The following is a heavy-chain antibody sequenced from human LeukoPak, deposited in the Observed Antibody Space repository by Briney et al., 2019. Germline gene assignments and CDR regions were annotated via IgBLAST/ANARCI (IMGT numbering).Heavy chain of an antibody. CDR2: ISGSGGST. CDR3: AKTRGGLWTGAFDI. D-gene: IGHD3-16*01. CDR1: GFTFSSYA. Sequence: QTGGSLRLSCAASGFTFSSYAMGWVRQAPGKGLEWVSTISGSGGSTYYADSVKGRFTISRDNSKNTLYLQMNSLRAEDTAVYYCAKTRGGLWTGAFDIWGQGTMVTVSS. J-gene: IGHJ3*02. V-gene: IGHV3-23*01.